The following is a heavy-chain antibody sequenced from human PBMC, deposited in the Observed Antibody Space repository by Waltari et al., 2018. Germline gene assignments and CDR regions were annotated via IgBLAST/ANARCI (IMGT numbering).Heavy chain of an antibody. CDR3: ARRGTGYLPHFDY. CDR2: IYHSGST. Sequence: QVQLQESGPGLVKPSGTLSLTCAVSGGSISSSNWWSWVRQPPGKGLEWIGEIYHSGSTHYTPSLKSRGTISVDKSKNQFSLKLSSVTAADTAVYYCARRGTGYLPHFDYWGQVTLVTVSS. J-gene: IGHJ4*02. V-gene: IGHV4-4*02. D-gene: IGHD3-9*01. CDR1: GGSISSSNW.